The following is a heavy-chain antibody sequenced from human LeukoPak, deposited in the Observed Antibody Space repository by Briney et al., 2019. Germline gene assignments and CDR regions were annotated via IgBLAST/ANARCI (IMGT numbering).Heavy chain of an antibody. D-gene: IGHD2-15*01. J-gene: IGHJ4*02. CDR1: GGSVSSGDYY. V-gene: IGHV4-30-4*01. Sequence: PSETLSLTCTVSGGSVSSGDYYWSWIRQPPGKGLEWIGYIYHSGSTYYNPSLKSRVTISVDTSKNHFSLKLSSVTAADTAVYYCARWGGYCSGGICGGTVIWGQGTLVTVSS. CDR3: ARWGGYCSGGICGGTVI. CDR2: IYHSGST.